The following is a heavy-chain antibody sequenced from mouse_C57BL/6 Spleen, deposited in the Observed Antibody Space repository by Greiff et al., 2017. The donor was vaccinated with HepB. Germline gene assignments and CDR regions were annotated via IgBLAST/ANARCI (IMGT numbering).Heavy chain of an antibody. CDR1: GYSFTGYF. V-gene: IGHV1-20*01. Sequence: VQLKESGPELVKPGDSVKISCKASGYSFTGYFMNWVMQSHGKSLEWIGRINPYNGDTFYNQKFKGKATLTVDKSSSTAHMELRSLTSEDSAVYYCARSGTVVARYWYFDVWGTGTTVTVSS. D-gene: IGHD1-1*01. CDR3: ARSGTVVARYWYFDV. CDR2: INPYNGDT. J-gene: IGHJ1*03.